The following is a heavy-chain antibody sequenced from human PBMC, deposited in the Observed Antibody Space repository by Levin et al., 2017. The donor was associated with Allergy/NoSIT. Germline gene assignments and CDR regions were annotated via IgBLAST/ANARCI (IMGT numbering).Heavy chain of an antibody. J-gene: IGHJ4*02. CDR1: GGSIRGGGYH. CDR2: IYYSGST. Sequence: SQTLSLTCTVSGGSIRGGGYHWTWIRQHPEKGLEWIGYIYYSGSTFYNPSLKSRLMISVDTSKNQFSLNVSSVTAADTAVYYCAREDGSTFDFWGQGALVTVAS. CDR3: AREDGSTFDF. D-gene: IGHD2-2*03. V-gene: IGHV4-31*03.